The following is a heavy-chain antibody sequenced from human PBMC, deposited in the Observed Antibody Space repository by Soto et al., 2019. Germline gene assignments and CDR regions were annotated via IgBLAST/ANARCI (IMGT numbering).Heavy chain of an antibody. CDR2: IYYSGST. J-gene: IGHJ4*02. V-gene: IGHV4-59*01. CDR3: VRAAHYNDYGFDY. Sequence: SETLSLTCTVSGGSISSYYWSWIRQPPGKGLEWIGYIYYSGSTNYNPSLKSRVTISIDTSRNQFSLKLSSVTAADTAVFYCVRAAHYNDYGFDYWGQGILVTVSS. D-gene: IGHD4-17*01. CDR1: GGSISSYY.